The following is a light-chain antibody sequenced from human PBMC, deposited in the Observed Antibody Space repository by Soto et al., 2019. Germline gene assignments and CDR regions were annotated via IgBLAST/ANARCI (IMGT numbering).Light chain of an antibody. J-gene: IGLJ3*02. CDR3: QTWGNAIQV. CDR1: SGHIVYA. Sequence: QLVLTQSPSASASLGAPVKLTCTLDSGHIVYAVAWHQWHPEKGPQFLMKLNHDGSLVRGDGIPHRFSGSSSGVERYLTISSLQSEDEADYYCQTWGNAIQVFGGGTKVTVL. V-gene: IGLV4-69*01. CDR2: LNHDGSL.